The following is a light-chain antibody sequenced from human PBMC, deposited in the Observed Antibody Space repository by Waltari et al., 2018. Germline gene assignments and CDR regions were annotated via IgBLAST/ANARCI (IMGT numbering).Light chain of an antibody. V-gene: IGLV1-40*01. CDR3: QSFDSRLSDGVV. Sequence: QSVLTQPPSVSGTPGQRVTIPCTGSSSTLGDGPHLTRSQKLPGTAPKLLIFGNNNRPSGVPDRFSGSKSGTSASLAITGLQAEDEGDYYCQSFDSRLSDGVVFGGGTKVTVL. CDR2: GNN. J-gene: IGLJ2*01. CDR1: SSTLGDGPH.